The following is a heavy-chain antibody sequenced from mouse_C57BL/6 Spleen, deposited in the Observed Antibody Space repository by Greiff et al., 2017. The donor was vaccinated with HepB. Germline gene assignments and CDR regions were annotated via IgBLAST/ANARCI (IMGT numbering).Heavy chain of an antibody. CDR3: ARGDVYFDY. V-gene: IGHV1-26*01. D-gene: IGHD3-3*01. CDR1: GYTFTDYY. Sequence: EVQLQQSGPELVKPGASVKISCKASGYTFTDYYMNWVKQSHGKSLEWIGDINPNNGGTSYNQKFKGKATLTVDKSSSTAYMELRSLTSEDSAVYYCARGDVYFDYWGQGTTLTVSS. J-gene: IGHJ2*01. CDR2: INPNNGGT.